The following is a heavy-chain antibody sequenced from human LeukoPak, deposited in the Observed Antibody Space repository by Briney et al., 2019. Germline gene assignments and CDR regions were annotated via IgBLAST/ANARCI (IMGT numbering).Heavy chain of an antibody. Sequence: SETLSLTCAVSGYSISSSNWWGWIRQPPGKGLEWIGYIYYSGSTYYNPSLKSRVTMSVDTSKNQFSLKLSSVTAVDTAVYYCARLPVPHSSGYYYTGGYFDYWGQGTLVTVSS. CDR1: GYSISSSNW. CDR3: ARLPVPHSSGYYYTGGYFDY. J-gene: IGHJ4*02. D-gene: IGHD3-22*01. V-gene: IGHV4-28*01. CDR2: IYYSGST.